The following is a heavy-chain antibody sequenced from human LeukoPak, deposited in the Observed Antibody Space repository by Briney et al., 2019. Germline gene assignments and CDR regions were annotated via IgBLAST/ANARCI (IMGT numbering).Heavy chain of an antibody. D-gene: IGHD3-22*01. CDR3: ARVDGSSAVDY. J-gene: IGHJ4*02. CDR2: IYYSGST. Sequence: SETLSLTCSVSGGSINSYYWSWIRQPPGKGLEWIGYIYYSGSTNYNPSLKSRVTISVDTSKNQFSLKLSSVTAADTAVYYCARVDGSSAVDYWGQGTLVTVSS. V-gene: IGHV4-59*08. CDR1: GGSINSYY.